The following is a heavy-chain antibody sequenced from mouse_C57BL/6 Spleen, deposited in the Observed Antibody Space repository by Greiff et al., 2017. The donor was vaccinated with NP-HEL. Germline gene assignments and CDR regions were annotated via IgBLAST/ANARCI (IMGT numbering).Heavy chain of an antibody. CDR2: INPNYGTT. CDR1: GYSFTDYN. Sequence: VQLQQSGPELVKPGASVKISCKASGYSFTDYNMNWVKQSNGKSIEWIGVINPNYGTTSYNQKFKGKATLTVDQSSSTAYMQLNSLTSEDSAVYYCARSYYSNYTYAMDYWGQGTSVTVSS. CDR3: ARSYYSNYTYAMDY. J-gene: IGHJ4*01. D-gene: IGHD2-5*01. V-gene: IGHV1-39*01.